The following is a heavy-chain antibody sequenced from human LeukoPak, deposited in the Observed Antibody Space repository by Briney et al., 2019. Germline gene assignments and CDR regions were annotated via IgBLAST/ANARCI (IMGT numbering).Heavy chain of an antibody. CDR3: ARRYIRGDTYGFDI. CDR2: SYHIGST. CDR1: GGSISSSNW. J-gene: IGHJ3*02. D-gene: IGHD1-1*01. Sequence: SETLSLTCAVSGGSISSSNWWSWVRRPPGKGLEWIGESYHIGSTNYNPSLKSRVTISVDKSTNQFSLKLSSVTAADTAVYYCARRYIRGDTYGFDIWGQGTMVTVSS. V-gene: IGHV4-4*02.